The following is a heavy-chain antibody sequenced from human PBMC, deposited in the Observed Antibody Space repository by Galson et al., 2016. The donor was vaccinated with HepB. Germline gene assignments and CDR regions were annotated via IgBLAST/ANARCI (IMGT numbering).Heavy chain of an antibody. V-gene: IGHV3-64D*06. Sequence: SLRLSCAASGFTFSSYSIHWVRQAPGTGLEYISGINSNGGRTYYTDPVTGRFTLSRDNSKNTVYLQMSSLRIEDTAVYFCVKEGYQELSDGAFDIWGQGTMVTVSS. CDR1: GFTFSSYS. CDR2: INSNGGRT. J-gene: IGHJ3*02. CDR3: VKEGYQELSDGAFDI. D-gene: IGHD2-2*01.